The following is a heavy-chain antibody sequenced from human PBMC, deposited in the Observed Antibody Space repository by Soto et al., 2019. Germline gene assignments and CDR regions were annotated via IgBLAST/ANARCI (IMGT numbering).Heavy chain of an antibody. D-gene: IGHD6-19*01. CDR3: ARAQIAVAPIDY. CDR2: VYYTGST. Sequence: QVQLQETGPGLVKPSETLSLTCTVSGGSISTYFWSWIRQPPGRGLEWIGYVYYTGSTNYNPSLKSRVTMSVDTSKNQFSLQLTSVTAADTAIYYCARAQIAVAPIDYWGQGTLVTVSS. V-gene: IGHV4-59*01. CDR1: GGSISTYF. J-gene: IGHJ4*02.